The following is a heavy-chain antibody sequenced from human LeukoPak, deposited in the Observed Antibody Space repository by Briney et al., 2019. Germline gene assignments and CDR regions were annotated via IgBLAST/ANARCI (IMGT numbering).Heavy chain of an antibody. J-gene: IGHJ4*02. Sequence: ASVKVSCKASGYTFTSYYMHWVRQAPGQGLEWMGIINPSGGSTSYAQKFQGRVTMTRDTSTSTVYMELSSLRSEDTAGYYCAREGGGTMIVDNWGQGTLVTVSS. CDR1: GYTFTSYY. D-gene: IGHD3-22*01. V-gene: IGHV1-46*01. CDR3: AREGGGTMIVDN. CDR2: INPSGGST.